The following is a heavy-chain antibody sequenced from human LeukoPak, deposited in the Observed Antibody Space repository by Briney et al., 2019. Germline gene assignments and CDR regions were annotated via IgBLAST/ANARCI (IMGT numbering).Heavy chain of an antibody. CDR3: ARGRGPHYYYDPRRGYYFDY. CDR1: GGSISSSSYY. D-gene: IGHD3-22*01. V-gene: IGHV4-39*07. J-gene: IGHJ4*02. CDR2: IYYSGST. Sequence: SETLSLTCTVSGGSISSSSYYWGWIRQPPGKGLEWIGSIYYSGSTYYNPSLKSRVTISVDTSKNQFSLKLSSVTAADTAVYYCARGRGPHYYYDPRRGYYFDYWGQGTLVTVSS.